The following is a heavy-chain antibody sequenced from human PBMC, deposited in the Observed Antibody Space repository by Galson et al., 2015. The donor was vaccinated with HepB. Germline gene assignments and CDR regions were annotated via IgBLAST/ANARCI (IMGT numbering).Heavy chain of an antibody. V-gene: IGHV4-59*01. CDR3: ARGGDGFDY. J-gene: IGHJ4*02. Sequence: ETLSLTCTVSGGSISSYYWSWIRQPPGKGLEWIAYIYYSGSTNYNPSLKRRVTISVDTSKDQFSLKLSSVTAADTALYYCARGGDGFDYWGQGTLVTVSS. CDR2: IYYSGST. CDR1: GGSISSYY.